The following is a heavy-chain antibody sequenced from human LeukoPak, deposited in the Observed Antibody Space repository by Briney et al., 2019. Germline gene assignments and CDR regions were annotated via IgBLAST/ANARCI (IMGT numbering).Heavy chain of an antibody. CDR3: ARQFYDAFDI. CDR1: GGSISSYY. Sequence: SETLSLTCTVFGGSISSYYWSWIRQPPGKGLEWIGYIYYSGSTNYNPSLKSRVTISVDTSKNQFSLKLSSVTAADTAAYYCARQFYDAFDIWGQGTMVTVSS. J-gene: IGHJ3*02. CDR2: IYYSGST. V-gene: IGHV4-59*01.